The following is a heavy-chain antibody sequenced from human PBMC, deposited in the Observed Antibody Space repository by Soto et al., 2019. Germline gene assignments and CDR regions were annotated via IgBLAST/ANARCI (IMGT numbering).Heavy chain of an antibody. J-gene: IGHJ5*02. CDR3: ARAFSGGLVAALVVGDWFDP. V-gene: IGHV1-46*01. D-gene: IGHD2-15*01. CDR2: INPSGGST. CDR1: GYTFTSYY. Sequence: ASVKVSCKASGYTFTSYYMHWVRQAPGQGLEWMGIINPSGGSTSYAQKFQGRVTMTRDTSTSTVYMELSSLRSEDTAVYYCARAFSGGLVAALVVGDWFDPWGQGTLVTVS.